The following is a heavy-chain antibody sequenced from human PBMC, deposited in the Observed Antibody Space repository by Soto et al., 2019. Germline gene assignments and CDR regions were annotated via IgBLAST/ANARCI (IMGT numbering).Heavy chain of an antibody. D-gene: IGHD3-10*01. CDR3: ARDAITMVRGVIKNWFDP. CDR1: GDSISSSTYY. J-gene: IGHJ5*02. CDR2: IHYSGST. V-gene: IGHV4-39*07. Sequence: PSETLSLTCTVSGDSISSSTYYWGWIRQSPGKGLEWIGNIHYSGSTNYNPSLKSRVTISVDKSKNQFSLKLSSVTAADTAVYYCARDAITMVRGVIKNWFDPWGQGTLVTVPQ.